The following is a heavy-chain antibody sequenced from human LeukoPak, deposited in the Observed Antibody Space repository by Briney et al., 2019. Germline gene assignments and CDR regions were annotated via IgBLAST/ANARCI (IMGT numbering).Heavy chain of an antibody. Sequence: PGGSLRLSCAASGFTFSSYWMTWVRQAPGKGLEWAANIKQDGSEKYYVDSVKGRFTISRDNAKNSLYLQMNSLRAEDTAVYYCAREHTPYGSGCTAAYWGQGTLVTVSS. V-gene: IGHV3-7*01. CDR1: GFTFSSYW. CDR3: AREHTPYGSGCTAAY. CDR2: IKQDGSEK. J-gene: IGHJ4*02. D-gene: IGHD6-19*01.